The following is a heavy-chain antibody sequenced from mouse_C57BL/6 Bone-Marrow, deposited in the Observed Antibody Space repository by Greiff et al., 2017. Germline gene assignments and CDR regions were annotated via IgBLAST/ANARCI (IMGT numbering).Heavy chain of an antibody. CDR3: ARRHYYGSSDWYFDV. CDR1: GFTFSDYG. V-gene: IGHV5-17*01. CDR2: ISSGSSTI. J-gene: IGHJ1*03. Sequence: EVNVVESGGGLVKPGGSLKLSCAASGFTFSDYGMHWVRQAPEKGLEWVAYISSGSSTIYYADTVKGRFTISRDNAKNTLFLQMTSLRSEDTAMYYCARRHYYGSSDWYFDVWGTGTTVTVSS. D-gene: IGHD1-1*01.